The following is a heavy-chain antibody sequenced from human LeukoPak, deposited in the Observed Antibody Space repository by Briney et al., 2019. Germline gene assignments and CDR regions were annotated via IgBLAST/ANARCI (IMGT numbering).Heavy chain of an antibody. CDR3: ARRGGGGVEDYYYYGMDV. J-gene: IGHJ6*04. Sequence: GASVKVSCKASGYTFTSYGISWVRQAPGQGLEWMGWISAYNGNTNYAQKLQGRVTMTTDTSTSTAYMELRSLRSDDTAVYYCARRGGGGVEDYYYYGMDVWGKGTTVTVSS. D-gene: IGHD2-15*01. CDR1: GYTFTSYG. V-gene: IGHV1-18*01. CDR2: ISAYNGNT.